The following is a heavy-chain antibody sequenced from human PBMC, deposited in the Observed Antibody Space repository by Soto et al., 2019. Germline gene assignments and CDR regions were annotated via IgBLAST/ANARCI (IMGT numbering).Heavy chain of an antibody. Sequence: PGGSLRLSCAASGFTFSSYSMNWVRQAPGKGLEWVAVISYDGGNKYYADSVKGRFTISRDNSKNTLYLQMNSLRAEDTAVYYCAKDLLPRDYYGPDVWGQGTTVTVSS. J-gene: IGHJ6*02. CDR1: GFTFSSYS. CDR2: ISYDGGNK. CDR3: AKDLLPRDYYGPDV. V-gene: IGHV3-30*18.